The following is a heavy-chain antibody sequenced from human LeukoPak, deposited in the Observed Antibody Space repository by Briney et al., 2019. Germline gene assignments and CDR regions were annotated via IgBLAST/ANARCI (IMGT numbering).Heavy chain of an antibody. CDR3: ARDLGGGYDSGHCFDY. Sequence: TSETLSLTCTVSGGSISSGGYYWSWIRQHPGKGLEWIGYIYYSGSTYYNPSLKSRVTISVDTSKNQFSLKLSSVTAADTAVYYCARDLGGGYDSGHCFDYWGQGTLVTVSS. CDR1: GGSISSGGYY. D-gene: IGHD5-12*01. CDR2: IYYSGST. V-gene: IGHV4-31*03. J-gene: IGHJ4*02.